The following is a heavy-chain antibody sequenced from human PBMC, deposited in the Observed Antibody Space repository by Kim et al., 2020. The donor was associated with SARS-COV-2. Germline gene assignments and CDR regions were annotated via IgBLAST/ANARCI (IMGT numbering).Heavy chain of an antibody. Sequence: ASVKVSCKASGYTFTSYGISWVRQAPGQGLEWMGWISAYNGNTNYAQKLQGRVTMTTDTSTSTAYMELRSLRSDDTAVYYCASWRDEDSSGWQLDYWGQGTLVTVSS. J-gene: IGHJ4*02. D-gene: IGHD6-19*01. V-gene: IGHV1-18*01. CDR3: ASWRDEDSSGWQLDY. CDR2: ISAYNGNT. CDR1: GYTFTSYG.